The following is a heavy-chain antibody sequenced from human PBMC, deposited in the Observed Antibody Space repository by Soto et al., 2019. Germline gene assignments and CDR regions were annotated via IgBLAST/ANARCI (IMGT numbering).Heavy chain of an antibody. CDR1: GGSLSSYY. CDR2: IYYSGST. J-gene: IGHJ4*02. Sequence: SETLSLTCTVSGGSLSSYYWSWIRQPPGKGLEWIGYIYYSGSTNYNPSLKSRVTISVDTSKNQFSLKLSSVTAADTAVYYCARVGYSYGVDYWGQGTLVTVSS. V-gene: IGHV4-59*01. CDR3: ARVGYSYGVDY. D-gene: IGHD5-18*01.